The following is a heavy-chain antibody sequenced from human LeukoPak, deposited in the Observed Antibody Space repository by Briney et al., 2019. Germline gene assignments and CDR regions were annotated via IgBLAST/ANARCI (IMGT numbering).Heavy chain of an antibody. D-gene: IGHD4-23*01. CDR1: GFTFSSYA. CDR3: AKSPTVDAAFDI. V-gene: IGHV3-23*01. CDR2: IGYTGDST. J-gene: IGHJ3*02. Sequence: GGSLRLSCAASGFTFSSYAMNWVRQAPGKGLEWVSGIGYTGDSTFYADSVKGRFTVSRDSSKNTLFLHMDSLRAEDTALYYCAKSPTVDAAFDIWGQGTMVTVSS.